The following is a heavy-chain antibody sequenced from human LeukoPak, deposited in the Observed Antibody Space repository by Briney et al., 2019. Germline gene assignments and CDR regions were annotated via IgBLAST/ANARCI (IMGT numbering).Heavy chain of an antibody. V-gene: IGHV4-59*08. D-gene: IGHD2/OR15-2a*01. CDR2: IYYSGSA. J-gene: IGHJ4*02. Sequence: SETLSLTCTVSGGSISSYYWSWIRQPPGKGLEWIGYIYYSGSAKYNPSLKSRVTISVDTSKNQFSLQLSSVTAADTAVYYCVRHETRGGYYFASGGPGPLVTAS. CDR1: GGSISSYY. CDR3: VRHETRGGYYFAS.